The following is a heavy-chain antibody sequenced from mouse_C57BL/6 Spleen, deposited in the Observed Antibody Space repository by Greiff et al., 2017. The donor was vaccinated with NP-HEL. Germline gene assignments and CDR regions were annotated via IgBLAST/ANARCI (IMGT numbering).Heavy chain of an antibody. D-gene: IGHD2-4*01. V-gene: IGHV1-34*01. Sequence: EVQLQQSGPELVKPGASVKMSCKASGYIFTDYYMHWVKQSPGKSLEWIGYIYPNNGGNGYNQKFKGKATLTVDKSSSTAYMGLRSLTSEDSAVYYCARAIYDYDDGGFAYWGQGTLVTVSA. CDR2: IYPNNGGN. CDR3: ARAIYDYDDGGFAY. J-gene: IGHJ3*01. CDR1: GYIFTDYY.